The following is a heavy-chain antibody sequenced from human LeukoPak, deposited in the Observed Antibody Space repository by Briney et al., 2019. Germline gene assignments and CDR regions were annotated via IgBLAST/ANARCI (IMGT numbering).Heavy chain of an antibody. D-gene: IGHD2-2*01. CDR2: ISGSGDRT. CDR1: GFTFSSSA. V-gene: IGHV3-23*01. Sequence: GGSLRLSCAASGFTFSSSAMNWVRQAPGKGLEWVSTISGSGDRTYYADSVKGRFTISRDNSKNTLFLQMNSLRAEDTAVHYCARESGSRSYYYYMDVWGKGTTVTVSS. CDR3: ARESGSRSYYYYMDV. J-gene: IGHJ6*03.